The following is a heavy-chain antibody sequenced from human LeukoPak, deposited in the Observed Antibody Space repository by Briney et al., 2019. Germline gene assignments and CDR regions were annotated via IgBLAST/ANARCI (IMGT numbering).Heavy chain of an antibody. CDR1: GGTFSSYA. J-gene: IGHJ3*02. Sequence: ASVKVSCKASGGTFSSYAISWVRQAPGQGLEWMGWINPNSGGTNYAQKFQGRVTMTRDTSISTAYMELSRLRSDDTAVYYCAREGLSNAFDIWGQGTMVTVSS. CDR2: INPNSGGT. D-gene: IGHD2-2*01. V-gene: IGHV1-2*02. CDR3: AREGLSNAFDI.